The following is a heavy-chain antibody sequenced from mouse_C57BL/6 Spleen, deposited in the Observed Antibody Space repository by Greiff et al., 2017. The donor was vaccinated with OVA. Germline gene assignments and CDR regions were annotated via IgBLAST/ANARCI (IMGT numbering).Heavy chain of an antibody. Sequence: VKLVESGAELVRPGTSVKLSCKASGYTFTSYWMHWVKQRPGQGLEWIGVIDPSDSYTNYNQKFKGKATLTVDTSSSTAYMQLSSLTSEDSAVYYCAGEEVYYGGMGCYWGQGTTLTVSS. CDR3: AGEEVYYGGMGCY. D-gene: IGHD1-1*01. V-gene: IGHV1-59*01. CDR1: GYTFTSYW. CDR2: IDPSDSYT. J-gene: IGHJ2*01.